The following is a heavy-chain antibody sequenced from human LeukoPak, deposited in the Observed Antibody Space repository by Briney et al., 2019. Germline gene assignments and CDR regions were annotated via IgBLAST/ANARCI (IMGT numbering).Heavy chain of an antibody. CDR1: AYSIRSGLD. Sequence: SETLSLTCTVAAYSIRSGLDWGWIRQAPGKGLEWIGSIYRSGITYYTPSLKSRVTISVDTSKNQFYLKLNSVTAADTAVYYCARVKRTHTFGGVIDYFDYWGQGTLVTVSS. J-gene: IGHJ4*02. CDR2: IYRSGIT. D-gene: IGHD3-16*02. CDR3: ARVKRTHTFGGVIDYFDY. V-gene: IGHV4-38-2*02.